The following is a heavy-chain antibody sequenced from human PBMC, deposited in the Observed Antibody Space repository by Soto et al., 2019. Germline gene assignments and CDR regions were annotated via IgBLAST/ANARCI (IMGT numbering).Heavy chain of an antibody. CDR1: DGSISSYY. CDR3: ARNYGDYYYMDV. CDR2: IYYSGST. D-gene: IGHD4-17*01. J-gene: IGHJ6*03. Sequence: SETLSLTCTVSDGSISSYYWSWIRQPPGKGLEWIGYIYYSGSTNYNPSLKSRVTISVDTSKNQFSLKLSSVTAADTAVYYCARNYGDYYYMDVWGKGTTVTVSS. V-gene: IGHV4-59*08.